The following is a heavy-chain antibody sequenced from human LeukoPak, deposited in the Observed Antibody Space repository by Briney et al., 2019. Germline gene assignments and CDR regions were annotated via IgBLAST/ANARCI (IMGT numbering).Heavy chain of an antibody. Sequence: ASVMVSCKASGYTFNSYGISWARQAPGQGLEWMGWISPYRGDTEYAQRIQGRVSMTTDTSTSTAYMELRRLRSDDTAVYYGARQVLIVGGRYGMDVWGQGTTVTVSS. CDR1: GYTFNSYG. CDR2: ISPYRGDT. J-gene: IGHJ6*02. V-gene: IGHV1-18*01. CDR3: ARQVLIVGGRYGMDV. D-gene: IGHD3-22*01.